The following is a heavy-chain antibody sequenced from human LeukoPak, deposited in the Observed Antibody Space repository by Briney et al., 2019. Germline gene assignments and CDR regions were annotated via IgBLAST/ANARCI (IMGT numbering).Heavy chain of an antibody. CDR2: IYSGGST. J-gene: IGHJ3*02. Sequence: GGSLRLSCAASGLTFSSYGMHWVRQAPGKGLEWVSVIYSGGSTYYADSVKGRFTISRDNSKNTLYLQMNSLRAEDTAVYYCARGYRGFGELWNAFDIWGQGTMVTVSS. CDR3: ARGYRGFGELWNAFDI. D-gene: IGHD3-10*01. V-gene: IGHV3-66*01. CDR1: GLTFSSYG.